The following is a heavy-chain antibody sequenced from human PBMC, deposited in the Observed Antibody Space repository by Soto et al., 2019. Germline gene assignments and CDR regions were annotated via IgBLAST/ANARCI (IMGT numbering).Heavy chain of an antibody. D-gene: IGHD3-22*01. J-gene: IGHJ4*02. CDR3: AKAGMGSSYYYDSSGYLYYFDY. V-gene: IGHV3-30*18. CDR1: GFTFSSYG. CDR2: ISYDGSNK. Sequence: PGGSLRLSCAASGFTFSSYGMHWVRQAPGKGLEWVAVISYDGSNKYYADSVKGRFTISRDNSKNTLYLQMNSLRAEDTAVYYCAKAGMGSSYYYDSSGYLYYFDYWGQGTLVTVSS.